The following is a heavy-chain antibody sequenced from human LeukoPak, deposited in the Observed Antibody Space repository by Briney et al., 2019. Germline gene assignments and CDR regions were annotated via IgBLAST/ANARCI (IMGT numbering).Heavy chain of an antibody. CDR3: AKYYGDDPDYYYYMDV. CDR2: ISGSGYST. D-gene: IGHD4-17*01. V-gene: IGHV3-23*01. J-gene: IGHJ6*03. Sequence: GGTLRLSCAASGFTFSHYGMSWVRQAPGKGLEWVSAISGSGYSTYYADSVKGRFTISRDNSKNTLYLQMNSLRAEDTAVYYCAKYYGDDPDYYYYMDVWGNGTTVTISS. CDR1: GFTFSHYG.